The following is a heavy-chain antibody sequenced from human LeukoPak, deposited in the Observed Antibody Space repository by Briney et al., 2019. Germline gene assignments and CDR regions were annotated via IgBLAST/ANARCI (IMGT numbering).Heavy chain of an antibody. Sequence: GASVKVSCKASGYTFTGYYMHWVRQAPGQGLEWMGGIIPIFGTANYAQKFQGRVTITTDESTSTAYMELSSLRSEDTAVYYCAGRSYIFGVVHRIQDYYYMDVWGKGTTVTVSS. CDR1: GYTFTGYY. CDR2: IIPIFGTA. V-gene: IGHV1-69*05. CDR3: AGRSYIFGVVHRIQDYYYMDV. D-gene: IGHD3-3*01. J-gene: IGHJ6*03.